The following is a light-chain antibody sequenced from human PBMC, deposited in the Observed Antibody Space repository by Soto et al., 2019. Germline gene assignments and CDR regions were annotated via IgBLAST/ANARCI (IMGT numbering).Light chain of an antibody. V-gene: IGKV3-15*01. CDR1: QSVGSN. CDR2: GAS. J-gene: IGKJ1*01. CDR3: QQYSNWPPGT. Sequence: EIVMTQSAATLSVSPGERATLSCRASQSVGSNLAWYQQKPGQAPRLLIYGASTRATGIPARFSGSGSGTEFTLTISSLQSEGFAVYYCQQYSNWPPGTFGQGTKVEIK.